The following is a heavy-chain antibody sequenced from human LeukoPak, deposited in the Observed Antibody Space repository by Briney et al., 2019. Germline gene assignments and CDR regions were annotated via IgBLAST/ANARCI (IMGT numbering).Heavy chain of an antibody. D-gene: IGHD3-10*01. CDR3: SKGVSPHAPFDAFDV. V-gene: IGHV3-49*04. CDR1: GFTFADYA. Sequence: GGSLRLSCTVSGFTFADYAMSWVRQAPGKGPEWVGFIRTQPYGGSTQHAASVKGRFTISRDDYKSIAYLQMNGLETEDTAIYYCSKGVSPHAPFDAFDVWGLGTLVTVSS. CDR2: IRTQPYGGST. J-gene: IGHJ3*01.